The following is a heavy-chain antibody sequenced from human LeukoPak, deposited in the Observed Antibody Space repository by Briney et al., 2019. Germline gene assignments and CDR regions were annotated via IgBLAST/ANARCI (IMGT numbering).Heavy chain of an antibody. CDR2: FNSGNGDT. J-gene: IGHJ6*02. CDR3: SRDRWHCRVNCDSVYYYGLDV. D-gene: IGHD4-23*01. CDR1: GYIFTNYA. V-gene: IGHV1-3*01. Sequence: ASVKVSCKASGYIFTNYAIQWVRQAPGQRLEWLGWFNSGNGDTRYSQRFQGRVTITSDASATTAYMELHSLTAEDTAVYYCSRDRWHCRVNCDSVYYYGLDVWGQGTTVTVSS.